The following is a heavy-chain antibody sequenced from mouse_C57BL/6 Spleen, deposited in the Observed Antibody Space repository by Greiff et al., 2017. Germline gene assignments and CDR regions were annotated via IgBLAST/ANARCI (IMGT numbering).Heavy chain of an antibody. CDR2: IDPSDSYT. J-gene: IGHJ4*01. V-gene: IGHV1-69*01. Sequence: VQLQQSGAELVMPGASVKLSCKASGYTFTSYWMHWVKQRPGQGLEWIGEIDPSDSYTTYNQKFKGKSTLTVDKSSSTAYMQLSSLTSEDSAVYYCARGTTVVARYAMDYWGQGTSVTVSS. CDR1: GYTFTSYW. D-gene: IGHD1-1*01. CDR3: ARGTTVVARYAMDY.